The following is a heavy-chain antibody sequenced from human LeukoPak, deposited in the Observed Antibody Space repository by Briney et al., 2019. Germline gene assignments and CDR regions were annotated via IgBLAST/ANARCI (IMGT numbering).Heavy chain of an antibody. D-gene: IGHD6-13*01. Sequence: SETLSLTCTVSGGPISSDYWSWIRQPPGKGLEWIGFIYYSGSTNYNPSLKSRVTISVDTSKNQFSLKLSSVTAADTAVYYCASTGPRAAAGTRTLYYFDYWGQGTLVTVSS. CDR2: IYYSGST. J-gene: IGHJ4*02. CDR3: ASTGPRAAAGTRTLYYFDY. V-gene: IGHV4-59*01. CDR1: GGPISSDY.